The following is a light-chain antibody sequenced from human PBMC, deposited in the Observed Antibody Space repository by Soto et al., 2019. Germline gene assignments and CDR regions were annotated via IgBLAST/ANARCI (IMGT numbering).Light chain of an antibody. Sequence: EIVLTQSPTTLSLSPGVRATLSCRARQSGGIYLPWYHQKPGQSPRLLIYDGSNRATGIPARFSASGYGTDFTLTISSLEPEDFAVYYCHQRYNVGLTFGGGTKVEIK. CDR1: QSGGIY. J-gene: IGKJ4*01. CDR3: HQRYNVGLT. CDR2: DGS. V-gene: IGKV3-11*01.